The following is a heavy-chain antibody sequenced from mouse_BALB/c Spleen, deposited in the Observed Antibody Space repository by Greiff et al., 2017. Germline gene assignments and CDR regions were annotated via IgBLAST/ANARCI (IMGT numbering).Heavy chain of an antibody. J-gene: IGHJ2*01. Sequence: VQLQQSGAELVRPGTSVKVSCKASGYAFTNYLIEWVKQRPGQGLEWIGVINPGSGGTNYNEKFKGKATLTADKSSSTAYMQLSSLTSDDSAVYFCARDYYGSSYDSLFDYWGQGTTLTVAS. D-gene: IGHD1-1*01. CDR3: ARDYYGSSYDSLFDY. CDR2: INPGSGGT. CDR1: GYAFTNYL. V-gene: IGHV1-54*01.